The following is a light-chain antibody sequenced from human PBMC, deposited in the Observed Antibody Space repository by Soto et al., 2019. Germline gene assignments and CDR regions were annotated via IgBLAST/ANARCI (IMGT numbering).Light chain of an antibody. CDR1: KLGDKY. V-gene: IGLV3-1*01. CDR3: QAWDSYVV. CDR2: QDS. Sequence: SYELTQPPSVSVSPGQTASITCSGDKLGDKYACWYQQKPGQSPVLVIYQDSKRPSGIPERFSGSNSGNTATLTISGTQAMDEADYYCQAWDSYVVFGGGTQLPS. J-gene: IGLJ2*01.